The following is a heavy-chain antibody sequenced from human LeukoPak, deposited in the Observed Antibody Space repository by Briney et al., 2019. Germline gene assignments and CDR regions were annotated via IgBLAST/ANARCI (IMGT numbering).Heavy chain of an antibody. CDR1: GFTFDDYA. CDR3: ARGGSFDDY. J-gene: IGHJ4*02. Sequence: PGGSLRLSCAASGFTFDDYAMHWVRQAPGKGLEWVSGISWNSGSIGYADSVKGRFTIPRDNAKNSLYLQMNSLRAEDTAVYYCARGGSFDDYWGQGTLVTVSS. CDR2: ISWNSGSI. V-gene: IGHV3-9*01. D-gene: IGHD3-9*01.